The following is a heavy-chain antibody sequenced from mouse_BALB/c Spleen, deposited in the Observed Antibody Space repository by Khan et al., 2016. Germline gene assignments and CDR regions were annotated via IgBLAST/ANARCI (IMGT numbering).Heavy chain of an antibody. D-gene: IGHD2-1*01. CDR3: AREDYGNYGDYFDD. J-gene: IGHJ2*01. CDR1: GFTFSSYA. Sequence: EVELVESGGGLVKPGGSLKLSCAASGFTFSSYAMSWVRQTPEKRLEWVASISSGGSTYYPDSVKGRFTISRDNARTILNLQMSSLRSEDTAMYYCAREDYGNYGDYFDDWGQGTTLTVSS. V-gene: IGHV5-6-5*01. CDR2: ISSGGST.